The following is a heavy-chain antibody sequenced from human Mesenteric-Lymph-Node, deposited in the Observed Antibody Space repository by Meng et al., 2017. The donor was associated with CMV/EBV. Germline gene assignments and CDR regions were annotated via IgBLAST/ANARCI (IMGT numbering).Heavy chain of an antibody. Sequence: SETLSLTCTVSGYSISSGYYWGWIRQPPGKGLEWIGSIYHSGSTYYNPSLKSRVTILVDTSKNQFSLKLSSVTAADTAVHYCARDQYYDFWSGDMGGMDVWGQGTTVTVSS. D-gene: IGHD3-3*01. J-gene: IGHJ6*02. CDR3: ARDQYYDFWSGDMGGMDV. V-gene: IGHV4-38-2*02. CDR1: GYSISSGYY. CDR2: IYHSGST.